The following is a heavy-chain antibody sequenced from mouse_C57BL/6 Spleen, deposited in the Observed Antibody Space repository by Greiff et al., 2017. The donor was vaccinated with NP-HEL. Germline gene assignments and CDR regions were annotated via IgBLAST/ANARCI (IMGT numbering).Heavy chain of an antibody. CDR3: ARSWGNYVSDY. Sequence: EVLLVESGGGLVKPGGSLKLSCAASGFTFSSYTMSWVRQTPEKRLEWVATISGGGGNTYYPARVTGRFTISRDNAKNTLYLQTSSLRSEDTALYYCARSWGNYVSDYWAQGTTLTVSS. J-gene: IGHJ2*01. CDR2: ISGGGGNT. D-gene: IGHD2-1*01. CDR1: GFTFSSYT. V-gene: IGHV5-9*01.